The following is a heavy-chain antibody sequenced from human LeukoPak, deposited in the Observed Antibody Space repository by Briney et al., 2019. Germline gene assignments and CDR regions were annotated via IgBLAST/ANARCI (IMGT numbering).Heavy chain of an antibody. CDR1: GYTFTSYG. Sequence: ASVKVSCKASGYTFTSYGISWVRQAPGQGLEWMGWISAYNGNTNYAQKLQGRVTMTTDTSTRTAYMELSSLRSEDTAVYYCSSYKCSGGSCYLDYWGQGTLVTVSS. V-gene: IGHV1-18*01. CDR2: ISAYNGNT. D-gene: IGHD2-15*01. J-gene: IGHJ4*02. CDR3: SSYKCSGGSCYLDY.